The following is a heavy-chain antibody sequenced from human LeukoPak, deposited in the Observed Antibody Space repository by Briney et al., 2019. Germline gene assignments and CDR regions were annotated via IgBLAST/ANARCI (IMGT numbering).Heavy chain of an antibody. CDR1: EFTFSSYS. V-gene: IGHV3-7*03. CDR3: VRGPHIAATSY. CDR2: TKQDGSEK. D-gene: IGHD6-25*01. J-gene: IGHJ4*02. Sequence: GGSLRLSCAASEFTFSSYSMNWVRQAPGKGLEWVANTKQDGSEKRYVDSVKGRFAISRDNAKKSLYLQINTLRAEDTAVYYCVRGPHIAATSYWGQGTLVTVSS.